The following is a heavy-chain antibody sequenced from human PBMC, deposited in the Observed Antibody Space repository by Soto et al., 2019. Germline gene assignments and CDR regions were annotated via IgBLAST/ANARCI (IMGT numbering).Heavy chain of an antibody. CDR3: ARHRRTPLRFSYNWFDP. CDR2: IYYSGST. V-gene: IGHV4-59*08. CDR1: GGSISSYY. D-gene: IGHD3-3*01. Sequence: QVQLQESGPGLVKPSETLSLTCTVSGGSISSYYWSWIRQPPGKGLEWIGYIYYSGSTNYNPSLKSRVTISVDTSKNQFSLKLSSVTAADTAVYYCARHRRTPLRFSYNWFDPWGQGTLVTVSS. J-gene: IGHJ5*02.